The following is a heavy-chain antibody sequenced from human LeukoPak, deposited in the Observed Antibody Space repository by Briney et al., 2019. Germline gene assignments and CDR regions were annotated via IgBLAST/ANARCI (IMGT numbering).Heavy chain of an antibody. Sequence: TSVKVSCKASGYTFTGYHMHWVRQAPGQGLEWMGWINPNSGGTNYAQKFQGRVTMTRDTSISTAYMELSRLRSDDTAVYYCAYYSSGWSFDYWGQGTLVTVSS. CDR1: GYTFTGYH. J-gene: IGHJ4*02. V-gene: IGHV1-2*02. CDR3: AYYSSGWSFDY. CDR2: INPNSGGT. D-gene: IGHD6-19*01.